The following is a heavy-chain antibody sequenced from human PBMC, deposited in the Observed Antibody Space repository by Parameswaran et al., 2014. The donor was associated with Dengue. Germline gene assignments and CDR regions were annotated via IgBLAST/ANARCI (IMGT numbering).Heavy chain of an antibody. V-gene: IGHV3-23*01. Sequence: WIRQPPGKGLEWVSAISGSGGSTHYADSVKGRFTISRDNSKNTLYLQMNSLRAEDTAVYYCAKDSHRSTTSLRCRAFDIWGQGTMVTVSS. CDR3: AKDSHRSTTSLRCRAFDI. CDR2: ISGSGGST. D-gene: IGHD2/OR15-2a*01. J-gene: IGHJ3*02.